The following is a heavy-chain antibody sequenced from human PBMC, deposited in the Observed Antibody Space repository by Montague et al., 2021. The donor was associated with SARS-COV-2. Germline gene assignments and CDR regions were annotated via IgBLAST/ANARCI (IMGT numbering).Heavy chain of an antibody. V-gene: IGHV3-48*03. CDR2: ISRSGDLI. J-gene: IGHJ6*02. CDR1: GFTFSSYE. Sequence: SLRLSCAASGFTFSSYEMHWVRQAPGKGLEWLSYISRSGDLIYYADSVKGRFTISRDNAKRSLYLQMTSLRAEDTAVYYCARHYGDYFYDYYGMDVWGQGTTVTVSS. D-gene: IGHD4-17*01. CDR3: ARHYGDYFYDYYGMDV.